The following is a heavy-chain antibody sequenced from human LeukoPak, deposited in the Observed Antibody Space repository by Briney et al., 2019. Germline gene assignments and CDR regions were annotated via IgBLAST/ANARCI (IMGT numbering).Heavy chain of an antibody. V-gene: IGHV3-66*01. CDR2: IFSSGLT. D-gene: IGHD4-17*01. CDR3: AYYGNAFDV. CDR1: GLTVSSAY. Sequence: HAGGSLRLSCAASGLTVSSAYMSWVRQAPGMGLEWVSVIFSSGLTYYADSLKARFTISRDISKNTLYLQMNSLRAEDTAVYYCAYYGNAFDVWGQGTTVTVSS. J-gene: IGHJ3*01.